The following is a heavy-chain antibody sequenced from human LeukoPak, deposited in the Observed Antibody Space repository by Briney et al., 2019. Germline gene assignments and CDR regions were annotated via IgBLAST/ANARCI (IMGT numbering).Heavy chain of an antibody. CDR1: GDSISGSNW. D-gene: IGHD3-9*01. J-gene: IGHJ3*02. Sequence: PSGTLSLTCAVSGDSISGSNWWTWVRQPPGKGLDWIGEIYPDGSTNYSPSLKSRVAISMDKSKSQFSLNLTSVTAADTAIYYCASAYYDYAFDIWGQGTMVTVSS. CDR2: IYPDGST. V-gene: IGHV4-4*02. CDR3: ASAYYDYAFDI.